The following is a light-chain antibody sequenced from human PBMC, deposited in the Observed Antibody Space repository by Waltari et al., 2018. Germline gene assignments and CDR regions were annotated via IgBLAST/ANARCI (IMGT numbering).Light chain of an antibody. Sequence: VVLTQSPATLSLSPGERATLSCRASQGVSKFLAWFQQKPGQSPRLLVYDVSTRATGIPSRFSGSGPGPEFILTINSLEPEDFAVYYCQQYDRWPLTFGGGTK. CDR3: QQYDRWPLT. CDR2: DVS. CDR1: QGVSKF. V-gene: IGKV3D-11*01. J-gene: IGKJ4*01.